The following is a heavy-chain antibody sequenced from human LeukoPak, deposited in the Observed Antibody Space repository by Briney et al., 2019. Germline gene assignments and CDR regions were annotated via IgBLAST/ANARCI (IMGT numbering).Heavy chain of an antibody. J-gene: IGHJ4*02. CDR2: INHSGST. Sequence: KPSETLSLTCAVCGGSFSGYYWSWIRQPPGKGLEWIGEINHSGSTNYNPSLKSRVTISVDTSKNQFSLKLSSVTAADTAVYYCARKGLIRVFDYWGQGTLVTVSS. V-gene: IGHV4-34*01. CDR1: GGSFSGYY. D-gene: IGHD3-22*01. CDR3: ARKGLIRVFDY.